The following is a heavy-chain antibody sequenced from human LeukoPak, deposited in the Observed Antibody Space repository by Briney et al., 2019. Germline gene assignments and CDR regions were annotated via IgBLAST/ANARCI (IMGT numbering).Heavy chain of an antibody. D-gene: IGHD6-6*01. V-gene: IGHV3-21*01. Sequence: PGGSLRLSCAASGFTFSSYSMNWVRQAPGEGLEWVSSISSSSSYIYYADSVKGRFTISRDNAKNSLYLQMNSLRAEDTAVYYCARRLSIAARPGYMDVWGKGTTVTVSS. CDR1: GFTFSSYS. J-gene: IGHJ6*03. CDR2: ISSSSSYI. CDR3: ARRLSIAARPGYMDV.